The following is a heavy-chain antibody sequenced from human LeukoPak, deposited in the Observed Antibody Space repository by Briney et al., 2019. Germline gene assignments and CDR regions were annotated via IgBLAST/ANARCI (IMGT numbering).Heavy chain of an antibody. CDR1: GFTFDDYA. V-gene: IGHV3-9*01. Sequence: GRSLRLSCAASGFTFDDYAMHWVRQAPGKGLEWVSGISWNSGTIGSADSVKGRFTISRDNAKNSLYLQMNSLRAEDTAVYYCARDENYYDSSGYYYVEDYWGQGTLVTVSS. J-gene: IGHJ4*02. D-gene: IGHD3-22*01. CDR3: ARDENYYDSSGYYYVEDY. CDR2: ISWNSGTI.